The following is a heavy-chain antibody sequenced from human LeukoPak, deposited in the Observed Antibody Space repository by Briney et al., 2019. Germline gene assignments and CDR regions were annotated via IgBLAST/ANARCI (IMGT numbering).Heavy chain of an antibody. D-gene: IGHD3-22*01. CDR3: ARERNYYDSSGYSNWFDP. CDR1: GFTFGSYS. V-gene: IGHV3-21*01. Sequence: GGSLRLSCAASGFTFGSYSMNWVRQAPGKGLEWVSSISSSSYIYYADSVKGRFTISRDNAKNSLYLQMNSLRAEDTAVYYCARERNYYDSSGYSNWFDPWGQGTLVTVSS. J-gene: IGHJ5*02. CDR2: ISSSSYI.